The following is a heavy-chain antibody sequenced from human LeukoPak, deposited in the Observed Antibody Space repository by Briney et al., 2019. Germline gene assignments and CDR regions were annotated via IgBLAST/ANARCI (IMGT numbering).Heavy chain of an antibody. J-gene: IGHJ4*02. D-gene: IGHD4/OR15-4a*01. CDR1: GYTFTDDY. CDR2: INPNTGGT. Sequence: PKASVKVSCKASGYTFTDDYIHWVRQAPGQGHQWLGWINPNTGGTKVAQNFQGRVTLTRDTTIGTAFMEVTRLKSDDTAVYYCAKTPYGDYYDYWGQGTLVTVSS. V-gene: IGHV1-2*02. CDR3: AKTPYGDYYDY.